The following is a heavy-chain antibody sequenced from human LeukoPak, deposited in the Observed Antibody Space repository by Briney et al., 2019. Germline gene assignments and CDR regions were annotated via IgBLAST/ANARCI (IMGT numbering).Heavy chain of an antibody. Sequence: GGSLRLSCAASGYTFNSYAMSWVRQAPGKGLEWVSAISGSGGSTYYADSVKGRFTISRDNSKNTLYLQMNSLRAEDTALYYCAKEPASGSCFDYWGQGTRVTVSS. D-gene: IGHD3-10*01. V-gene: IGHV3-23*01. CDR2: ISGSGGST. CDR1: GYTFNSYA. CDR3: AKEPASGSCFDY. J-gene: IGHJ4*02.